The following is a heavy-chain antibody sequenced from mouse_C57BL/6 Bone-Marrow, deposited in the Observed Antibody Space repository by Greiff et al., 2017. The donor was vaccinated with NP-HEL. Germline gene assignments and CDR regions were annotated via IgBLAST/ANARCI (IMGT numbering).Heavy chain of an antibody. J-gene: IGHJ4*01. CDR3: AREGYDGYYAMDY. Sequence: VQLKESGPVLVKPGASVKMSCKASGYTFTDYYMNWVKQSHGKSLEWIGVINPYNGGTSYNQKFKGKATLTVDKSSSTAYMELNSLTSEDSAVYYCAREGYDGYYAMDYWGQGTSVTVSS. CDR2: INPYNGGT. V-gene: IGHV1-19*01. CDR1: GYTFTDYY. D-gene: IGHD2-3*01.